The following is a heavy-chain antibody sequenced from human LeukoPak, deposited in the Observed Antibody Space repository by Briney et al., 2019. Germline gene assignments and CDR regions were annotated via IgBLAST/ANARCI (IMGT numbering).Heavy chain of an antibody. Sequence: GGSLRLSCAASGFTFSSYSMNWVRQAPGKGLEWLPYISTSSTTIYYADSVKGRFTISRDNAKNSLYLQMNSLRAEDTAVYYCARGIFGADPNMDVWGKGTTVTVSS. V-gene: IGHV3-48*01. J-gene: IGHJ6*03. CDR1: GFTFSSYS. D-gene: IGHD3-3*01. CDR3: ARGIFGADPNMDV. CDR2: ISTSSTTI.